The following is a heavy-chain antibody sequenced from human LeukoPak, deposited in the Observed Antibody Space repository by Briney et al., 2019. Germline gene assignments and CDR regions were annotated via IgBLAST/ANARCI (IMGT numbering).Heavy chain of an antibody. D-gene: IGHD6-6*01. J-gene: IGHJ4*02. V-gene: IGHV1-18*01. CDR1: GYTFTTYD. Sequence: ASVKVSCKASGYTFTTYDTIWVRPAPGQGLEWMGWVSAYDGNTNYAQKLQGRVTMTTDTSTSTAYMELRSLRSDDTAVYYCARSIAADYWGQGTLVSVSS. CDR2: VSAYDGNT. CDR3: ARSIAADY.